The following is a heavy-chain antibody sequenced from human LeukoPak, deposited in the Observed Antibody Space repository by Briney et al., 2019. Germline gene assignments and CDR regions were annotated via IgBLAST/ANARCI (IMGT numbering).Heavy chain of an antibody. CDR3: AYKNFDQ. D-gene: IGHD1-1*01. CDR1: GYTFTGYF. J-gene: IGHJ4*02. V-gene: IGHV1-2*02. Sequence: ASVTVSFKASGYTFTGYFLHWVRQPPRQGLEWMGWINPNSGGTNYAQKFQGRVTMTRDTSISTAYMELSSLRSDDAAVYYCAYKNFDQWGQGTLVTVSS. CDR2: INPNSGGT.